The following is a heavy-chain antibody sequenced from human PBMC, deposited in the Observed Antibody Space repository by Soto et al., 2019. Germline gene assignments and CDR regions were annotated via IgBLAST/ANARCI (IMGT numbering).Heavy chain of an antibody. D-gene: IGHD3-22*01. CDR2: FDPEDGET. Sequence: ASVKVSCKVSGYTLTELSMHWVRQAPGKGLEWMGGFDPEDGETIYAQKFQGRVTMTEDTSTDTAYMELSSLRSEDTAVYYCATDLTHYYDSSGYYSFDYWGQGTLVTVSS. CDR3: ATDLTHYYDSSGYYSFDY. CDR1: GYTLTELS. V-gene: IGHV1-24*01. J-gene: IGHJ4*02.